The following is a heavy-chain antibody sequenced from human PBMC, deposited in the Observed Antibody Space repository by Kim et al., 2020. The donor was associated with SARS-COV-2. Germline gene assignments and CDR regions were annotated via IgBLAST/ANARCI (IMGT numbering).Heavy chain of an antibody. V-gene: IGHV3-9*01. Sequence: GGSLRLSCAASGFTFDDYAMHWVRQAPGKGLEWVSGISWNSGSIGYADSVKGRFTISRDNAKNSLYLQMNSLRAEDTALYYCAKDFSSGWKALYYFDYWGQGSRVTGS. J-gene: IGHJ4*02. D-gene: IGHD6-19*01. CDR2: ISWNSGSI. CDR1: GFTFDDYA. CDR3: AKDFSSGWKALYYFDY.